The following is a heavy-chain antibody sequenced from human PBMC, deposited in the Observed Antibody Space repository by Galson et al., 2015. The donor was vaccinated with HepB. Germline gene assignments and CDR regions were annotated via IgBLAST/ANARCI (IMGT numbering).Heavy chain of an antibody. D-gene: IGHD6-13*01. CDR1: GFTFSGSA. Sequence: SLRLSCAASGFTFSGSAIHWVRQASGKGLEWVGRIRNRANSYATTYVASVRGRFTVSRDDSKNTAYLQMNSLKTEDTAVYYCTRPGYGSSWFLDYSPGMDVWGQGTTVIVS. CDR2: IRNRANSYAT. V-gene: IGHV3-73*01. CDR3: TRPGYGSSWFLDYSPGMDV. J-gene: IGHJ6*02.